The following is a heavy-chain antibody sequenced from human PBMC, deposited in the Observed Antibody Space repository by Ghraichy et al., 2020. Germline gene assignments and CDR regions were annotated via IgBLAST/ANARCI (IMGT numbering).Heavy chain of an antibody. V-gene: IGHV4-34*01. CDR2: INHSGST. D-gene: IGHD3-10*01. J-gene: IGHJ4*02. Sequence: SETLSLTCAVYGGSFSGYYWSWIRQPPGKGLEWIGEINHSGSTNYNPSLKSRVTISVDTSKNQFSLKLSSVTAADTAVYYCARGLYGSGSYEGVLDYWGQGTLVTVSS. CDR1: GGSFSGYY. CDR3: ARGLYGSGSYEGVLDY.